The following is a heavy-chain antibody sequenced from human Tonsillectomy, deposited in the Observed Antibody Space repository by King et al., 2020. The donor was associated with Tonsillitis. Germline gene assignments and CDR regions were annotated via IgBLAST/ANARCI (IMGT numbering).Heavy chain of an antibody. J-gene: IGHJ4*02. Sequence: EVQLVESGGGLVQPGGSLRLSCAASGFTFSSYAMSWVRQAPGKGLEWVSAIGGSGGSTYYADSVKGRFTISRDNSKNTLYLQMNSLRAEDTAVYYCAKVYYYDSSGYWNDPFDYWGQGTLVTVSS. CDR2: IGGSGGST. V-gene: IGHV3-23*04. D-gene: IGHD3-22*01. CDR3: AKVYYYDSSGYWNDPFDY. CDR1: GFTFSSYA.